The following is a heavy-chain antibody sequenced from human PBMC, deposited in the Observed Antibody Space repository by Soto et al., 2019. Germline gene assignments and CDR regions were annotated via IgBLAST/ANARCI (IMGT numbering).Heavy chain of an antibody. J-gene: IGHJ6*02. Sequence: PGGSLRLSCAASGFTFSDFVMSWVRQVPGKGLEWVSAITGSGGSAYYADSVKGRFTISRDNSKRTVFLEVSSLGAADTAVYYCEAKMGQNYYRLDVWGQGTTVTVSS. CDR2: ITGSGGSA. CDR3: EAKMGQNYYRLDV. CDR1: GFTFSDFV. D-gene: IGHD3-22*01. V-gene: IGHV3-23*01.